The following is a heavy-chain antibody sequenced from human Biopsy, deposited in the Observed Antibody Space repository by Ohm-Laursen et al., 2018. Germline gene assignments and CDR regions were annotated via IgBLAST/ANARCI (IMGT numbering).Heavy chain of an antibody. Sequence: GSLRLSCTAFGFTFRKYAMSWVRQAPGKGLELVSTIGNTGATFYADSVKGRFIISRDTSKNTVYLQMNSLRVEDTAVYYCVKGTQLLEDWGQGTLVTVSS. D-gene: IGHD3-10*01. CDR1: GFTFRKYA. V-gene: IGHV3-23*01. CDR3: VKGTQLLED. J-gene: IGHJ4*02. CDR2: IGNTGAT.